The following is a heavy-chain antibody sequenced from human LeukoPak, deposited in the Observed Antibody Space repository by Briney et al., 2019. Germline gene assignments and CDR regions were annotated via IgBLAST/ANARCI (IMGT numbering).Heavy chain of an antibody. Sequence: SETLSLTCAVYGGSFSGYYWSWIRQPPGKGLEWIGEINHSGSTNYNPSLKSRVTISVDTSKNQFSLKLSSVTAADTAVYYCARGYSYGYQRYSSSWYPGYWGQGTLATVSS. CDR2: INHSGST. CDR3: ARGYSYGYQRYSSSWYPGY. CDR1: GGSFSGYY. J-gene: IGHJ4*02. D-gene: IGHD6-13*01. V-gene: IGHV4-34*01.